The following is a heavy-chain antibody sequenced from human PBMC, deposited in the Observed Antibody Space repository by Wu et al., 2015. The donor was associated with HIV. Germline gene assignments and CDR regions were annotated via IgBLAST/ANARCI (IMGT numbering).Heavy chain of an antibody. V-gene: IGHV1-2*02. D-gene: IGHD3-22*01. J-gene: IGHJ4*02. CDR1: GYTFTGYY. CDR3: ARAGDYDSRKIDY. Sequence: QVRLIQSGAEVRKPGASVKVSCKASGYTFTGYYMHWVRQAPGQGLEWMGWINPNSGGTNYAQKFQGRVTMTRDTSISTAYMELSRLRSEDTAVYYCARAGDYDSRKIDYWGQGTLVTVSS. CDR2: INPNSGGT.